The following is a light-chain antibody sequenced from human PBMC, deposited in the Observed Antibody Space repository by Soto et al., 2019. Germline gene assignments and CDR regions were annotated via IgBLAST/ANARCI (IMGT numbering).Light chain of an antibody. CDR3: QQYNSYSSLT. CDR1: QSISSW. V-gene: IGKV1-5*01. J-gene: IGKJ4*01. CDR2: DAS. Sequence: IQLPHSPTTRSASVVPRVTITYRPSQSISSWLASYQQKTRKAPKLLIYDASSLESGVPSRFSGSGSGTEFTLTISSLQHDDFAAYYCQQYNSYSSLTFGGGTKVDIK.